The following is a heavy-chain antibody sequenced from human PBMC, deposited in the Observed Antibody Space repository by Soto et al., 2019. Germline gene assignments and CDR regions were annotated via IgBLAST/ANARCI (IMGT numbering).Heavy chain of an antibody. V-gene: IGHV1-69*02. CDR2: FIPILDMA. J-gene: IGHJ4*02. D-gene: IGHD3-22*01. Sequence: QVQVVQSGAEVKKPESSVKVSCKPSGGTFNTYTVNWVRLAPGHGLEWMGRFIPILDMANSAQKYQDRVTITAYRSTFTAYMELNSLTSDDTAVYYCAIIDFRDYSCPRDFDFWGPGTRVNVSS. CDR1: GGTFNTYT. CDR3: AIIDFRDYSCPRDFDF.